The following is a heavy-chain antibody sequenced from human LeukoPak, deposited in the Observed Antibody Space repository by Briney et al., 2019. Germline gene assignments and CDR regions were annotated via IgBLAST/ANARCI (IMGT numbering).Heavy chain of an antibody. CDR2: ISSSSSYI. V-gene: IGHV3-21*01. CDR3: ARDVAGYCSSTSCYGDFDY. D-gene: IGHD2-2*01. Sequence: GGSLRLSCAASGFTFSSYSMNWVRQAPGKGLEWVSSISSSSSYIYYADSVKGRFTISRDNAKNSLYLQMNSLRAEDTAVYYCARDVAGYCSSTSCYGDFDYWGQGTLVTVSS. CDR1: GFTFSSYS. J-gene: IGHJ4*02.